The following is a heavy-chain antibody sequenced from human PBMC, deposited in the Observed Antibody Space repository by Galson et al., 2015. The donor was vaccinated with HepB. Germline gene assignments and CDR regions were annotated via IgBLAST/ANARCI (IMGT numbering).Heavy chain of an antibody. D-gene: IGHD2-2*01. J-gene: IGHJ4*02. V-gene: IGHV3-30-3*01. CDR1: GFTFSNYA. Sequence: SLRLSCAASGFTFSNYAMHWVRQAPGKGLEWVAVISYDGSNKYFADSVKGRFTISRDNSKNTLYLQMSSLRAEDTAVYYCARTLGYCSSNTCSRNSYWGQGTLVTVSS. CDR2: ISYDGSNK. CDR3: ARTLGYCSSNTCSRNSY.